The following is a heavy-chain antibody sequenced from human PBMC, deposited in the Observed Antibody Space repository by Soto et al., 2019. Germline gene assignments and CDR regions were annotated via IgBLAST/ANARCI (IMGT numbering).Heavy chain of an antibody. CDR2: MFPADSTT. V-gene: IGHV5-51*03. D-gene: IGHD2-2*01. Sequence: GESLKISCKGSGFTFTAYWIGWVRQMPGKGLEWMGIMFPADSTTRYSPSFQGQVTMSADKSISTAYLQWNSLKASDTAMYYCARVVLGYCSRSSFTADYWGQGALVTVSS. CDR1: GFTFTAYW. J-gene: IGHJ4*02. CDR3: ARVVLGYCSRSSFTADY.